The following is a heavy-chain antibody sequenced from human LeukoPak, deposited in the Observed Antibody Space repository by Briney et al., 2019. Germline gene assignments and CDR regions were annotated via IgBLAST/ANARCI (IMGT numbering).Heavy chain of an antibody. D-gene: IGHD2-2*02. CDR3: VLGKTDAYCGSTTCYTGPFDC. J-gene: IGHJ4*02. Sequence: GGSLRLSCAASGFTFSNYWMHWVRQAPGKGLVWVSRINKDGRATSYADSVKGRFTISRDNTNNTLFLHMNSLRVDDTAVYHCVLGKTDAYCGSTTCYTGPFDCWGQGAQVTVSS. V-gene: IGHV3-74*01. CDR2: INKDGRAT. CDR1: GFTFSNYW.